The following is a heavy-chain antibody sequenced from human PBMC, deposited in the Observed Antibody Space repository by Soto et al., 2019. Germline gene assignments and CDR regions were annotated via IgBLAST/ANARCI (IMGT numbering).Heavy chain of an antibody. D-gene: IGHD3-22*01. CDR2: IYHDEST. Sequence: QVQLQESGPRLVKPSGTLSLTCAVSGASINNSHWWSWVRQPPGKGLEWVGEIYHDESTNYNPSLKSRAVILIEKTKNRFSLKVTSVTAADTAVYYCARNREDGSGYSIRFDYWGLGTLVTVSS. CDR1: GASINNSHW. J-gene: IGHJ4*02. CDR3: ARNREDGSGYSIRFDY. V-gene: IGHV4-4*02.